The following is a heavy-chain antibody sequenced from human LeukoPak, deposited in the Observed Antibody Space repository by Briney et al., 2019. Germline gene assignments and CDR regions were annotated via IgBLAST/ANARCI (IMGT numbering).Heavy chain of an antibody. J-gene: IGHJ4*02. Sequence: GGSLRLSCAASGFTFSSYEMNWVRQAPGKGLEWVSYISSSGSTIYYADSVKGRFTISRDNAKNSLHLQMNSLRAEDTAVYYCARESRTWIQLWLLDYWGQGTLVTVSS. CDR2: ISSSGSTI. CDR1: GFTFSSYE. V-gene: IGHV3-48*03. CDR3: ARESRTWIQLWLLDY. D-gene: IGHD5-18*01.